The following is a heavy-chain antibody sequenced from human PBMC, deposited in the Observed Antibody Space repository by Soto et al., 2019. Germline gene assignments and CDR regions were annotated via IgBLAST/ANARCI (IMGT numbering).Heavy chain of an antibody. J-gene: IGHJ4*01. D-gene: IGHD4-17*01. CDR1: GYTFTSYD. CDR3: TRTLYGDNVDY. V-gene: IGHV1-8*01. Sequence: QVQLVQSGAEVKKPGASVKVSCKASGYTFTSYDINWVRQATGQGLEWMGWMNPNSGNTGYAQKFQGGXTXHRXTSISTAYMELSSLRSEDTAVYYCTRTLYGDNVDYWGHGTLVTVSS. CDR2: MNPNSGNT.